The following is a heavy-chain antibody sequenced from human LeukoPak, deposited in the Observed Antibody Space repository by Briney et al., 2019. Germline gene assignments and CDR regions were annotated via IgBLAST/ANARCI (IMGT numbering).Heavy chain of an antibody. V-gene: IGHV4-59*01. CDR2: TYYSGST. CDR3: ARTYYGSGSLYYYYYYMDV. CDR1: GGSIRSNY. J-gene: IGHJ6*03. D-gene: IGHD3-10*01. Sequence: SETLSLTCTVSGGSIRSNYWSWIRQPPGKGPEWIGYTYYSGSTNYNPSLKSRVRISVDTSKNQFSLKLSSVTAADTAVYYCARTYYGSGSLYYYYYYMDVWGKGTTVTVSS.